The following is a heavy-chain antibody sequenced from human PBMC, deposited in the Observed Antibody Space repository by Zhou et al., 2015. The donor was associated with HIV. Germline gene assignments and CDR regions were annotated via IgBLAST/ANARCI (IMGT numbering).Heavy chain of an antibody. V-gene: IGHV1-46*01. CDR2: INPSGGST. CDR3: ARGRLGYCSGGSCYSVRDRPPFDY. D-gene: IGHD2-15*01. CDR1: GYTFTSYY. J-gene: IGHJ4*02. Sequence: QVQLVQSGAEVKKPGASVKVSCKASGYTFTSYYMHWVRQAPGQGLEWMGIINPSGGSTSYAQKFQGRVTMTRDTSTSTVYMELSSLRSEDTAVYYCARGRLGYCSGGSCYSVRDRPPFDYWGQGTLVTVSS.